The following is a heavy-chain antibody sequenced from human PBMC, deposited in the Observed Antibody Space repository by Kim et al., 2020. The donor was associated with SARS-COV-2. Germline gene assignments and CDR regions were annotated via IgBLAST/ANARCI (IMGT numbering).Heavy chain of an antibody. CDR2: IIPILGIA. CDR3: ARDWYYYDSSGYPYYFDY. V-gene: IGHV1-69*04. J-gene: IGHJ4*02. Sequence: VKVSCKASGGTFSSYAISWVRQAPGQGLEWMGRIIPILGIANYAQKFQGRVTITADKSTSTAYMELSSLRSEDTAVYYCARDWYYYDSSGYPYYFDYWGQGTLVTVSS. D-gene: IGHD3-22*01. CDR1: GGTFSSYA.